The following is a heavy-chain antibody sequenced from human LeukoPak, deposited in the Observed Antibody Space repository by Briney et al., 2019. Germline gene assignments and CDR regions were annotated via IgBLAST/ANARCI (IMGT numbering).Heavy chain of an antibody. Sequence: SETLSLTCAVYGGSFSGYYWSWIRQPPGKGLEWIGEINHSGSTNYNPSLKSRVTISVDTSKNQFSLRLSSVTAADTAVYYCARHGSYYGYIYWFDPWGQGTLVTVSS. CDR1: GGSFSGYY. J-gene: IGHJ5*02. V-gene: IGHV4-34*01. CDR2: INHSGST. D-gene: IGHD1-26*01. CDR3: ARHGSYYGYIYWFDP.